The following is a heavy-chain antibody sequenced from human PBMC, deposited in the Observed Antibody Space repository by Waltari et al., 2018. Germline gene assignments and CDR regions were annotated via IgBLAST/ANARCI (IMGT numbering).Heavy chain of an antibody. CDR1: GFTVSSNY. Sequence: EVQLVESGGDLVQPGGSLRLSCAGSGFTVSSNYMNWVRQTPGKGLEWVSIIDSGGSTYYADSGKGRFTISRDNSKNTLHLQMNSLRAEDTAVYFCSYGRFEYWGQGTLVTVSS. CDR3: SYGRFEY. V-gene: IGHV3-66*02. J-gene: IGHJ4*02. D-gene: IGHD5-18*01. CDR2: IDSGGST.